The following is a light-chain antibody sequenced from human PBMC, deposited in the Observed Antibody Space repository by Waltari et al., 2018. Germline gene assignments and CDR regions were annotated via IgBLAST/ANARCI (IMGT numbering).Light chain of an antibody. Sequence: QSALTQPASVSGSPGQSITISCTGTNSDIGSYTLVSWYQQQPGRAPKLIIFAVSKRPSGVSNRFSGARSHNTASLTISGLQAEDEADYYCCSYTGAGTLFGGGTKLTVL. CDR1: NSDIGSYTL. V-gene: IGLV2-23*02. CDR2: AVS. J-gene: IGLJ3*02. CDR3: CSYTGAGTL.